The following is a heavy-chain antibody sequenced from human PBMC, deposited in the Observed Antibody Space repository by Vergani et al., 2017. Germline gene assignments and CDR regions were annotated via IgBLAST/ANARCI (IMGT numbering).Heavy chain of an antibody. Sequence: QLQLQESDPGLVKPSETLSLTCTVSGGSIRSTFYYWGWIRQPPGKGLEWIGTIYYSGSTYYNPSLKSRVTISVDTSKNQFSLKLYSVTAADTAVYYCARHKEQLVPGNYYYYYYMDVWGKGTTVTVSS. CDR3: ARHKEQLVPGNYYYYYYMDV. J-gene: IGHJ6*03. CDR2: IYYSGST. V-gene: IGHV4-39*01. D-gene: IGHD6-13*01. CDR1: GGSIRSTFYY.